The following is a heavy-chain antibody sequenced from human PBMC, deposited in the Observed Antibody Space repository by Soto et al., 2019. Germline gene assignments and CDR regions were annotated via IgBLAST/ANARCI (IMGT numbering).Heavy chain of an antibody. CDR1: GFTVSSNY. D-gene: IGHD1-26*01. V-gene: IGHV3-53*01. CDR3: ARGFPSLSYYGEYYFDY. Sequence: GGSLRLSCEATGFTVSSNYMSWVRQAPGKGLEWVSVLYAGGTTYYADSVKGRFTISRDTSKNTLSLQMNSLRAEDTAVYYCARGFPSLSYYGEYYFDYWGQGTLVTVSS. CDR2: LYAGGTT. J-gene: IGHJ4*02.